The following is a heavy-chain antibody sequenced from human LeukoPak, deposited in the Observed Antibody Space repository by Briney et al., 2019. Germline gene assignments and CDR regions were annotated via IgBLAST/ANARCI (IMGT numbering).Heavy chain of an antibody. V-gene: IGHV4-39*07. Sequence: PSETLSLTCTVSGGSISSSSYYWGWIRQPPGKGLEWIGSIYYSGSTYYNPSLKSRVTISVDTSKNQFSLKLSSVTAADTAVYYCARDRDDSSGFDYWGQGTLVTVSS. J-gene: IGHJ4*02. CDR2: IYYSGST. CDR3: ARDRDDSSGFDY. D-gene: IGHD3-22*01. CDR1: GGSISSSSYY.